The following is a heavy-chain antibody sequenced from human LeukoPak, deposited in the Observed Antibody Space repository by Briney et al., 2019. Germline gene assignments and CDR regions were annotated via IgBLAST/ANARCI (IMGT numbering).Heavy chain of an antibody. CDR1: GFTFSNYA. Sequence: GGSLRLSCAASGFTFSNYAMSWVRQTPGKGLEWVSGISGSGGSTYYADSVKGRFTISRDNSKNTLYLQMNSLTDEDTAVYYCAKKWGVGTTTLDYFDYWGQGTLVTVSS. J-gene: IGHJ4*02. CDR2: ISGSGGST. V-gene: IGHV3-23*01. CDR3: AKKWGVGTTTLDYFDY. D-gene: IGHD1-26*01.